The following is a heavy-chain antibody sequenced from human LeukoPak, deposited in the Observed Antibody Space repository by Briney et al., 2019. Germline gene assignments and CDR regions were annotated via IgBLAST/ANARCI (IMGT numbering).Heavy chain of an antibody. Sequence: ASVKVSCKASGYTFTSYYMHWVRQAPGQGLEWMGIINPSGGSTSYAQKFQGRVTMTRDTSTSTAYMELRSLRSDDTAVYYCARVRTKRITIFGVVIPPDYWGQGTLVTVSS. D-gene: IGHD3-3*01. V-gene: IGHV1-46*01. J-gene: IGHJ4*02. CDR3: ARVRTKRITIFGVVIPPDY. CDR1: GYTFTSYY. CDR2: INPSGGST.